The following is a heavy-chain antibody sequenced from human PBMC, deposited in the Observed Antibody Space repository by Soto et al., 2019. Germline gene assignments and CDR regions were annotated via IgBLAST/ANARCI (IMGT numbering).Heavy chain of an antibody. V-gene: IGHV1-69*02. D-gene: IGHD4-17*01. CDR3: ARATGTTYIYAVDS. CDR1: GGTFSSYT. Sequence: QFQLVQSGAEVKKPGSSVKVSCKASGGTFSSYTISWVRQAPGQGLEWMGRIIPILGIANYAQKFQGRVTMTADKATSTAYMELSSLRSEDTAVYDCARATGTTYIYAVDSWGQGTRVTVSS. J-gene: IGHJ3*02. CDR2: IIPILGIA.